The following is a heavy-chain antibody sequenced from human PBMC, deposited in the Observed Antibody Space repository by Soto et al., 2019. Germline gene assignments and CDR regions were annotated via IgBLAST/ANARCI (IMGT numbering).Heavy chain of an antibody. CDR1: GFTFSNYR. J-gene: IGHJ6*02. Sequence: VDLVESGGGLVKPGGSLTLSCATSGFTFSNYRMNWVRQAPGKGLEWVASISGSGKDTFYRDSVKGRFTISRDNAESSLVLQMNSLTVDDTAVDHCARVHLGRTSSYYCGMDVWGPGTTVTVSS. V-gene: IGHV3-21*06. CDR3: ARVHLGRTSSYYCGMDV. CDR2: ISGSGKDT. D-gene: IGHD1-1*01.